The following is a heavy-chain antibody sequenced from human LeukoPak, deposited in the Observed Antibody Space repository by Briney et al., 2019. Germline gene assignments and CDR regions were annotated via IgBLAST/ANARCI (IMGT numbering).Heavy chain of an antibody. CDR1: GGTFSSYA. V-gene: IGHV1-69*13. CDR2: IIPIFGTA. Sequence: SVKVPCKASGGTFSSYAISWVRQAPGQGLEWMGGIIPIFGTANYAQKFQGRVTITADESTSTAYMELSSLRSEDTAVYYCASNGLERRFFSYWGQGTLVTVSS. J-gene: IGHJ4*02. CDR3: ASNGLERRFFSY. D-gene: IGHD1-1*01.